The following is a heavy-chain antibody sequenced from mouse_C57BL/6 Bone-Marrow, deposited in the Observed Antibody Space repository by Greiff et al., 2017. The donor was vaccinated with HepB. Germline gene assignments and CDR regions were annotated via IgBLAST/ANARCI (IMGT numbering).Heavy chain of an antibody. J-gene: IGHJ1*03. CDR2: IDPENGDT. CDR3: TNYGYDRYFDV. D-gene: IGHD2-2*01. V-gene: IGHV14-4*01. CDR1: GFNIKDDY. Sequence: EVQLQQSGAELVRPGASVKLSCTASGFNIKDDYMHWVKQRPEQGLEWIGWIDPENGDTEYASKFQGKATITADTSSNTAYLQLSSLTSEDTAVYYCTNYGYDRYFDVWGTGTTVTVSS.